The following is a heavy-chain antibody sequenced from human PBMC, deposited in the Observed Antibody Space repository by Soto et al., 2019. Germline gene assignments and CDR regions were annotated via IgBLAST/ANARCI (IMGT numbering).Heavy chain of an antibody. CDR2: IYHSGST. CDR3: AREAAGILDWFDR. J-gene: IGHJ5*02. Sequence: QVQLQESGPGLVKPSQTLSLTCTVSGGSISSGGYYWSWIRQHPGKGLEWIGYIYHSGSTYYNPSLQSLVTISVDTCKNQFSLKLSSVTVADTAVYYSAREAAGILDWFDRWGQGTLVTVSS. CDR1: GGSISSGGYY. V-gene: IGHV4-31*01. D-gene: IGHD6-25*01.